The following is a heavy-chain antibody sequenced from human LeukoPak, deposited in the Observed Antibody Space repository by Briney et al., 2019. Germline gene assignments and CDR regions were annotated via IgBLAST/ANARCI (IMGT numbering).Heavy chain of an antibody. V-gene: IGHV4-38-2*02. J-gene: IGHJ4*02. CDR1: GYSISSGYY. D-gene: IGHD4-17*01. CDR3: ARDRTAYGDYIYY. Sequence: PSETLSLTCTVSGYSISSGYYWGWIRQPPGKGLEWIGSIYHSGSTYYNPSLKSRVTISVDTSKNQFSLKLSSVTAADTAVYYCARDRTAYGDYIYYWGQGTLVIVSS. CDR2: IYHSGST.